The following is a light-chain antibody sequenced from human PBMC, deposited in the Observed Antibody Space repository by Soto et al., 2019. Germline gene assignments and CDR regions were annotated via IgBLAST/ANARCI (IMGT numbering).Light chain of an antibody. Sequence: QAALTQPASVSGSPGKSITISCTGTSSDVGGYNYVSWYQQHPGKAPKVMIYEVSNRPSGVSNRFSGSKSGNTASLTISGLQAEDEADYYCCSYTNSNTLVFGTGTKLTVL. V-gene: IGLV2-14*01. CDR2: EVS. J-gene: IGLJ1*01. CDR1: SSDVGGYNY. CDR3: CSYTNSNTLV.